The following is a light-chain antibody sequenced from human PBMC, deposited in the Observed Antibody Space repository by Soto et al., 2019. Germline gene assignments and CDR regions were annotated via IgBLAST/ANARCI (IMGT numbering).Light chain of an antibody. Sequence: DIQMTQSPSSLSASVGDRVTITCRASQDITNYLAWYQQRPGKVPKLLIYVASTLQSGVPSRFSGSGSGTDFTLTIRRLQPEDVATYYCQEYYSAPLTFGGGTEVEI. V-gene: IGKV1-27*01. J-gene: IGKJ4*01. CDR1: QDITNY. CDR2: VAS. CDR3: QEYYSAPLT.